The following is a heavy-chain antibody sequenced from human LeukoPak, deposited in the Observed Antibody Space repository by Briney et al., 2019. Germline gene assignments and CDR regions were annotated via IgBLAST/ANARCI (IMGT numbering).Heavy chain of an antibody. J-gene: IGHJ4*02. CDR2: MRSDGSTK. CDR1: GFSFSSYG. V-gene: IGHV3-30*02. CDR3: AKGYDSSGYYLDH. D-gene: IGHD3-22*01. Sequence: GGSLRLSCAASGFSFSSYGMHWVRQAPGKGLEWVAYMRSDGSTKYYADSVKGRFTISRDNSKNTLYLQMNSLRPEDTAVYYCAKGYDSSGYYLDHWGQGTLVTVS.